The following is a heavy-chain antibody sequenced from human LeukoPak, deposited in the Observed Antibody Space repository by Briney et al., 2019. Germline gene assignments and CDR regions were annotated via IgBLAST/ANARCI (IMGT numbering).Heavy chain of an antibody. CDR1: GGSISSYY. CDR2: IYYSGST. Sequence: PSETLSLTCTVSGGSISSYYWSWIRQPPGKGLEWIGYIYYSGSTNYNPSLKSRVTISVDTSKNQFSLKLSSVTAADTAVYYCARVTLAYYYYYGMDVWGQGTTATVSS. J-gene: IGHJ6*02. CDR3: ARVTLAYYYYYGMDV. V-gene: IGHV4-59*01.